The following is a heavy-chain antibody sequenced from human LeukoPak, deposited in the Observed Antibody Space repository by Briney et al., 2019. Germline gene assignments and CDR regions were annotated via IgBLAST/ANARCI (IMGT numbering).Heavy chain of an antibody. V-gene: IGHV3-30*18. Sequence: PGGSLRLSCAASGFTFSSYGMHWVRQAPGKGLEWVAVISYDGSNKYYADSVKGRFTISGDNSKNTLYLQMNSLRAEDTAVYYCAKDDGNDWGQGTLVTVSS. D-gene: IGHD1-26*01. CDR1: GFTFSSYG. J-gene: IGHJ4*02. CDR2: ISYDGSNK. CDR3: AKDDGND.